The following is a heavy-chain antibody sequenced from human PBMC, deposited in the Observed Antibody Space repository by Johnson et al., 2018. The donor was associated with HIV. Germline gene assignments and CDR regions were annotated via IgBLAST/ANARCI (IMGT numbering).Heavy chain of an antibody. J-gene: IGHJ3*02. CDR3: ARDGRDLVTRGAFDI. Sequence: MQLVESGGGLVQPGGSLRLSCAASGITVSSNYMSWVRQAPGKGLEWVSLIFSVGNTYYADSVKGRFTISRDNSNNMVYLQMDSLRPEDTAVYYCARDGRDLVTRGAFDIWGQGTMVTVSS. CDR1: GITVSSNY. V-gene: IGHV3-66*02. CDR2: IFSVGNT. D-gene: IGHD5-18*01.